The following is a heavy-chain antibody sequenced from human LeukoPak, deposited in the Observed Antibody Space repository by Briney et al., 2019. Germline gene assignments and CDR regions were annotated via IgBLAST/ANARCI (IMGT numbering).Heavy chain of an antibody. CDR2: ISGSGGST. V-gene: IGHV3-23*01. D-gene: IGHD3-3*01. Sequence: PGGSLRLSCAASGFTFSSYAMSWVRQAPGKGLERVSAISGSGGSTYYADSVKGRFTISRDNSKNTLYLQMNSLRAEDTAVYYCAKDRPITIFGVVIIGPHYYFDYWGQGTLVTVSS. J-gene: IGHJ4*02. CDR1: GFTFSSYA. CDR3: AKDRPITIFGVVIIGPHYYFDY.